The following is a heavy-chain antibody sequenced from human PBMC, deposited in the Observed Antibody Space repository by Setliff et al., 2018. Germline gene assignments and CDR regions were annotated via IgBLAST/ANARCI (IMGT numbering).Heavy chain of an antibody. D-gene: IGHD3-3*01. J-gene: IGHJ4*02. Sequence: SETLSLTCTVYDGSFTNYYWGWIRQSPGKGLEWIGEINHSGSTNYNPSLKSRLTISVDASTNQFSLKLYSVTAADTAVYYCRYWSGYYNNDYWGQGTLVTVSS. V-gene: IGHV4-34*01. CDR1: DGSFTNYY. CDR2: INHSGST. CDR3: RYWSGYYNNDY.